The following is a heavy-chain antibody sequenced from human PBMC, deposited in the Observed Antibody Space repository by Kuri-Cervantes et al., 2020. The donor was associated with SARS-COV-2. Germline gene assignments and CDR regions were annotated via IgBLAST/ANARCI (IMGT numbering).Heavy chain of an antibody. CDR2: ISGSGGST. Sequence: GESLKISCAASGFTFSSYWMHWVRQAPGKGLEWVSAISGSGGSTYYADSVKGRFTISRDNAKNSLYLQMNSLRAEDTAVYYCARARDSSGYYFDYWGQGTLVTVSS. CDR3: ARARDSSGYYFDY. J-gene: IGHJ4*02. CDR1: GFTFSSYW. D-gene: IGHD3-22*01. V-gene: IGHV3-21*01.